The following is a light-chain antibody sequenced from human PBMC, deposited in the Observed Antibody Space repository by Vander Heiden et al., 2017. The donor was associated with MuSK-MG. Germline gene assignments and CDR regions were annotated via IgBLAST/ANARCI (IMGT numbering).Light chain of an antibody. J-gene: IGKJ5*01. CDR3: QQTDSYPIT. CDR1: QGVSSY. CDR2: AAS. V-gene: IGKV1-8*01. Sequence: AIRMTQSPSSLSASIGDSVTITCRASQGVSSYLPWYQQKPGKAPNLLIYAASTLQSGVPSRFSGSGSGTDFTLTISSLQSEDFATYYCQQTDSYPITFGEGTQVEIK.